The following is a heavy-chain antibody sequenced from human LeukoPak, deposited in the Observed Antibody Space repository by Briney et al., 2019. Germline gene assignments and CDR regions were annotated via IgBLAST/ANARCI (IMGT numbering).Heavy chain of an antibody. V-gene: IGHV1-18*01. CDR1: GYTFTSYG. J-gene: IGHJ4*02. D-gene: IGHD3-9*01. CDR3: ARVHYDILTGYSYFDY. CDR2: ISAYNDNT. Sequence: AAVKVSCKASGYTFTSYGISWVRQAPGQGLEWMGWISAYNDNTNYAQKLQGRVTMTTDTSTSTAYMELRSLRSDDTAVYYCARVHYDILTGYSYFDYWGQGTLVTVSS.